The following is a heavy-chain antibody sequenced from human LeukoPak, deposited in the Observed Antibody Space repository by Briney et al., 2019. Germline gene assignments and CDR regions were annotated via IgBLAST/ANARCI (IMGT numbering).Heavy chain of an antibody. Sequence: SETLSLTCSVSGVSIRSSSFYWGWIRQPPGKGLEWIGSIYYSGSTYYRPSLKSRVTMSVDTSKNQFSLRLSSMTAADTAVYYCARRLRWDPTISGTSTFDYWGQGSLVTVSS. CDR3: ARRLRWDPTISGTSTFDY. D-gene: IGHD1-26*01. J-gene: IGHJ4*02. CDR1: GVSIRSSSFY. CDR2: IYYSGST. V-gene: IGHV4-39*01.